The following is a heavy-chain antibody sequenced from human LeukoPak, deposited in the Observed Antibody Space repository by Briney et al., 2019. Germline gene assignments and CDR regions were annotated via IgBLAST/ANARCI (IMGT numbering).Heavy chain of an antibody. J-gene: IGHJ4*02. V-gene: IGHV3-48*01. D-gene: IGHD5-18*01. CDR1: GFTFSSYS. CDR2: ISSSSSTI. Sequence: PGGSLRLSCAASGFTFSSYSMNWVRQAPGKGLEWVSYISSSSSTIYYADSVKGRFTISRDNAKNSLYLQMNSLRAGDTAVYYCARDIHDRILDYWGQVTLVTVSS. CDR3: ARDIHDRILDY.